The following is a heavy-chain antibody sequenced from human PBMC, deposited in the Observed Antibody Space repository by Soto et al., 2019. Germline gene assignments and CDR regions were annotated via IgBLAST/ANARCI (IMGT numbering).Heavy chain of an antibody. D-gene: IGHD3-3*01. J-gene: IGHJ4*02. CDR1: GFTFSSYA. CDR3: WNSESNGFWSAQEYYFDY. CDR2: ISGSGGST. Sequence: GGSLRLSCAASGFTFSSYAMSWVRQAPGKGLEWVSAISGSGGSTYYADSVKGRVTISRDNSKNTLYLQMNGLRAEDTAVYYCWNSESNGFWSAQEYYFDYWGQGTLVTVSS. V-gene: IGHV3-23*01.